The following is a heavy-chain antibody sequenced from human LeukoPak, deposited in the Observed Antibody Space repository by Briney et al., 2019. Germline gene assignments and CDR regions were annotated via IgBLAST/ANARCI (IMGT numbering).Heavy chain of an antibody. D-gene: IGHD2-8*01. J-gene: IGHJ4*02. Sequence: GGSLRLSCAASGFTFSGCSMNWVRQAPGKGLEWVSSITSTSSYVYYADSVKGRFTISRDNAKNSLYLQMNSLRAEDTAVYYCASPISMGSDWGQGTLVTVSS. CDR2: ITSTSSYV. CDR1: GFTFSGCS. V-gene: IGHV3-21*01. CDR3: ASPISMGSD.